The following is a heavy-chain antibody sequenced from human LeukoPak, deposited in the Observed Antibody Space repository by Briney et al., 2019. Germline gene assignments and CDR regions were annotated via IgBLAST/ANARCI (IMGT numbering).Heavy chain of an antibody. J-gene: IGHJ6*03. CDR1: GGSISSSSYY. V-gene: IGHV4-39*01. D-gene: IGHD2-2*01. CDR2: IYYSGST. Sequence: SETLSLTCTVSGGSISSSSYYWGWIRQPPGKGLEWIGSIYYSGSTYYNPSLKSRVTISVDTSKNQFSLKLSSVTAADTAVYYCARGVVPAAINYYYYYMDVWGKGTTVTVSS. CDR3: ARGVVPAAINYYYYYMDV.